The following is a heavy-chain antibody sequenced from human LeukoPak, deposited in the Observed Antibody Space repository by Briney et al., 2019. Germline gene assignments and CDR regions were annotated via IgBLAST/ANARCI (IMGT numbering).Heavy chain of an antibody. CDR2: MKQDGIEK. J-gene: IGHJ6*02. CDR3: ARSRNYYYGMDV. V-gene: IGHV3-7*01. CDR1: GFTFTNYW. Sequence: GGSLRLSCAASGFTFTNYWMTWVRQAPGKGLECVANMKQDGIEKYYVDSVKGRFTISRDNAKNSLYLQMNSLRAEDTAVYYCARSRNYYYGMDVWGQGTTVTVSS.